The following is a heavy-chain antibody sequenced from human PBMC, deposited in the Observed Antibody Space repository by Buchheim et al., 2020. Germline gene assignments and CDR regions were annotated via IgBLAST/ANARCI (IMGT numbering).Heavy chain of an antibody. CDR3: AKEWMATTSLWGNQNRETDY. D-gene: IGHD5-12*01. J-gene: IGHJ4*02. CDR1: GFTFSSYA. CDR2: ISGSGGST. Sequence: EVQLVESGGGLVQPGGSLRLSCAASGFTFSSYAMGWVRQAPGKGLEWVSAISGSGGSTYYADSVKGRFTISRANSKNKLYLQMNSLRAEDTAVYYCAKEWMATTSLWGNQNRETDYWGQGTL. V-gene: IGHV3-23*04.